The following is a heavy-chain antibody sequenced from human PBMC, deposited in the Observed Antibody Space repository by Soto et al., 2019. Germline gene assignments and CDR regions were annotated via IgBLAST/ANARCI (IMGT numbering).Heavy chain of an antibody. CDR1: GYTFTGYY. D-gene: IGHD6-13*01. V-gene: IGHV1-2*02. CDR3: ARDAGNIVAAVGPTTNRFDP. Sequence: QVQLVQSGAEVKKPGASVRVSCKASGYTFTGYYMHWVRQAPGQGLEWMGWINPNSGGTSYAQKFQGRVTMTRDTSISSSYRELSSLISDATAVYYCARDAGNIVAAVGPTTNRFDPWGQGSLVTVSS. J-gene: IGHJ5*02. CDR2: INPNSGGT.